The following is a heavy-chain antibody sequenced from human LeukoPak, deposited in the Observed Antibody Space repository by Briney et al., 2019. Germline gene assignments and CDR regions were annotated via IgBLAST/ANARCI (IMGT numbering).Heavy chain of an antibody. CDR3: AKFHSSGWTPSDY. CDR1: GGSISSSSYY. J-gene: IGHJ4*02. V-gene: IGHV4-39*01. D-gene: IGHD6-19*01. Sequence: SETLSLTCTVSGGSISSSSYYWGWIRQPPGKGLEWIGSIYYSGSTYYNPSLKSRVTISVDTSKNQFSLKLSSVTAADTAAYYCAKFHSSGWTPSDYWGQGTLVTVSS. CDR2: IYYSGST.